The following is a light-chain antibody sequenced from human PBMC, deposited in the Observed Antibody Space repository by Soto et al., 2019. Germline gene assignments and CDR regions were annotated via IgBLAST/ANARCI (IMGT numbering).Light chain of an antibody. Sequence: DIVMTQSPDSLAVSLGERATINCKSSQSVLYSSNNKNYLAWYQQKTGKPPNLLIYWASTRESGVPDRFRGGGSGTDFTLTISSLQAEDVAVYYCQQYYSTPPLTFGGGTKVEIK. V-gene: IGKV4-1*01. J-gene: IGKJ4*01. CDR1: QSVLYSSNNKNY. CDR2: WAS. CDR3: QQYYSTPPLT.